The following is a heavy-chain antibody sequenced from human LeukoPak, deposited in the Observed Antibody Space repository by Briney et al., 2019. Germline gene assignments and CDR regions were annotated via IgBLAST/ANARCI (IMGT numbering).Heavy chain of an antibody. CDR3: ARENYYGSGI. J-gene: IGHJ4*02. D-gene: IGHD3-10*01. V-gene: IGHV4-4*07. CDR1: GDSINPYY. Sequence: KPSETLSLTCTVSGDSINPYYWSWIRQPAGKGLEWIGRISTNGRTNYNPSLKSRVTISVDTSKNQFSLKLSSVTAADTAVYYCARENYYGSGIWGQGTLVTVSP. CDR2: ISTNGRT.